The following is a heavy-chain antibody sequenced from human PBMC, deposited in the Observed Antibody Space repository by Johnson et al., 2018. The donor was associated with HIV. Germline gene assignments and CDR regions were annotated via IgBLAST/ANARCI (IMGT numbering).Heavy chain of an antibody. CDR2: ISGSGRSI. J-gene: IGHJ3*02. D-gene: IGHD5-18*01. Sequence: VESGGGLVKPGGSLRLSCGGTGFTFSDYFMSWIRQAPGKGLEWVSYISGSGRSIYYADSLKGRFSISRDNAKNSLYLQMNSLRAEDTVVYFCARAYSSGYGDTDALDMWGQGTMVTVS. CDR3: ARAYSSGYGDTDALDM. V-gene: IGHV3-11*04. CDR1: GFTFSDYF.